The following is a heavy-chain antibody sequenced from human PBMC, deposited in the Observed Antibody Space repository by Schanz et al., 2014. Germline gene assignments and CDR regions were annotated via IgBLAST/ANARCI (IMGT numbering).Heavy chain of an antibody. J-gene: IGHJ4*02. CDR1: GDTFSKYN. D-gene: IGHD1-7*01. V-gene: IGHV1-69*08. CDR2: IMPLRGIG. CDR3: AREGGALTGTGTAKNDY. Sequence: QVQLVQSGPEVKKPGSSVKVSCQAFGDTFSKYNIMWVRQVPGQGLEWLGRIMPLRGIGNNAWKFQDRLTITADKSTFTAYMDVSSLRSEDTAVYYCAREGGALTGTGTAKNDYWGQGALVTVSS.